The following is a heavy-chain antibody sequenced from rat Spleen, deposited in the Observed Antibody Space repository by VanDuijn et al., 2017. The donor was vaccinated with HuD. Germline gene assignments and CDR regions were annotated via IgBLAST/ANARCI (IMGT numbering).Heavy chain of an antibody. J-gene: IGHJ2*01. D-gene: IGHD1-2*01. CDR1: GLSFSNYD. V-gene: IGHV5-29*01. CDR3: ARHEYSSWDFDY. Sequence: EVQLVESGGGLVQPGRSLKLSCAASGLSFSNYDMAWVRQAPTKGLEWVASISYDGTATYYPDSVKGRFTISRDNAKSTLYLQMDSLRSEDTASYYCARHEYSSWDFDYWGQGVMVTVSS. CDR2: ISYDGTAT.